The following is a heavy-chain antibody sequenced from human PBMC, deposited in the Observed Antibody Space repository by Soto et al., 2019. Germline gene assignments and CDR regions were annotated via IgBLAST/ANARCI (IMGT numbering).Heavy chain of an antibody. CDR3: TTIIDV. J-gene: IGHJ6*02. Sequence: SLRLSCAASGFTFSSYAMSWVRQAPGKGLEWVSAISGSGGTTDYAAPVKGRFSISRDDSKNTLNLQMNSLKTEDTAVYYCTTIIDVWGQGTTVTVSS. V-gene: IGHV3-23*01. CDR2: ISGSGGTT. CDR1: GFTFSSYA.